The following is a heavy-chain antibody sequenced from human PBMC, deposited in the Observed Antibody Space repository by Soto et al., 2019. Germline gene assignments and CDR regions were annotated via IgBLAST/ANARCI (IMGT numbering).Heavy chain of an antibody. J-gene: IGHJ6*02. CDR3: ARDLTRGDMNYYYYYGMDV. CDR1: GGTFSSYT. D-gene: IGHD3-10*01. Sequence: QVQLVQSGAEVKKPGSSVKVSCKASGGTFSSYTISWVRQAPGQGLEWMGRIIPILGIANYAQKFQGRVTITADKSTSTAYMELSSLRSEDTAVYYWARDLTRGDMNYYYYYGMDVWGQGTTVTVSS. V-gene: IGHV1-69*08. CDR2: IIPILGIA.